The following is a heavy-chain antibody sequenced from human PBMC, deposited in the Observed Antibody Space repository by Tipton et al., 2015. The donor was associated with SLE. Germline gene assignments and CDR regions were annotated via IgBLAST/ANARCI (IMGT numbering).Heavy chain of an antibody. Sequence: TLSLTCAVSGGSFSGYFWSWIRQDPGKGLEWIGEISLSGRTNYNPSLWSRVTISLDMSKNQFSLKLTSVTAADTAIYYCASLRRDSALVPFDSWGQGTLVSVSS. D-gene: IGHD2-15*01. J-gene: IGHJ4*02. V-gene: IGHV4-34*01. CDR3: ASLRRDSALVPFDS. CDR2: ISLSGRT. CDR1: GGSFSGYF.